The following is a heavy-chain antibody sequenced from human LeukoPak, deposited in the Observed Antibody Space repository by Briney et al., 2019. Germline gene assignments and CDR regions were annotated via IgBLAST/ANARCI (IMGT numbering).Heavy chain of an antibody. V-gene: IGHV3-53*01. J-gene: IGHJ4*02. CDR2: IYSGGST. CDR3: ARHRLDYGSGSYLDY. D-gene: IGHD3-10*01. CDR1: GFTVSSNY. Sequence: GGSLRLSCAASGFTVSSNYMSWVRQAPGKGLEGVSVIYSGGSTYYADSVKGRFTISRDNSKNTLYLQMNSLRAEDTAVYYCARHRLDYGSGSYLDYWGQGTLVTVSS.